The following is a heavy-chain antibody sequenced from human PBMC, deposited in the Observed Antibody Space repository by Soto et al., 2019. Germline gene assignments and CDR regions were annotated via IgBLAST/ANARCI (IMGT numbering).Heavy chain of an antibody. J-gene: IGHJ4*02. CDR1: DGSIDSDGYC. D-gene: IGHD6-13*01. CDR3: ARTSHSSTWSHTDY. Sequence: QMQLQESGPGMVRPSQTLSLTCIVSDGSIDSDGYCWTWIRQHPGQGLEWIGYSYYSGSTYYNPSLEGRASISKVTSRNRFSLRLTSVTAADTAVYFYARTSHSSTWSHTDYWGQGILVTVSS. V-gene: IGHV4-31*03. CDR2: SYYSGST.